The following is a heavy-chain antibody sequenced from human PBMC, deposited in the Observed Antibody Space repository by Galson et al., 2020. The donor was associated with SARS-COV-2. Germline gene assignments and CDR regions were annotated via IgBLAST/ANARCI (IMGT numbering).Heavy chain of an antibody. D-gene: IGHD3-22*01. CDR3: AREGLTYYYDSSDY. CDR1: GFTFSSYA. J-gene: IGHJ4*02. Sequence: GESLKISCAASGFTFSSYAMHWVRQAPGKGLEWVAVISYDGSNKYYADSVKGRFTISRDNSKNTLYLQMNSLRAEDTAVYYCAREGLTYYYDSSDYWGQGTLVTVSS. CDR2: ISYDGSNK. V-gene: IGHV3-30*04.